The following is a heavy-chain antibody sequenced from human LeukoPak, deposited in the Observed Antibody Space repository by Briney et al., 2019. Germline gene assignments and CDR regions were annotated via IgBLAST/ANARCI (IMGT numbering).Heavy chain of an antibody. CDR2: IYTSGST. D-gene: IGHD3-22*01. Sequence: PSETLSLTCTVSGGSISSYYWSWIRQPAGKGPEWIGRIYTSGSTNYNPSLKSRVTMSVDTSKNQFSLKLSSVTAADTAVYYCAREMGSYYDSSGYYPYYFDYWGQGTLVTVSS. V-gene: IGHV4-4*07. J-gene: IGHJ4*02. CDR3: AREMGSYYDSSGYYPYYFDY. CDR1: GGSISSYY.